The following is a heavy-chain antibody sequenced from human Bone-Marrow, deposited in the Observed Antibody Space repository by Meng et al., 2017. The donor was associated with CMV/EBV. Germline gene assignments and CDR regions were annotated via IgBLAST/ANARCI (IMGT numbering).Heavy chain of an antibody. J-gene: IGHJ3*02. Sequence: SETLSLTCTVSGYSISRGYYWAWIRQSPGKGLEWIGSIYQSGTTYYNPSLKSRGTISADTSKNQLSLKLISVTAADTAVYYCARTNYGRLRDAFDIWGQGKMVTVSS. CDR1: GYSISRGYY. D-gene: IGHD1-26*01. CDR2: IYQSGTT. V-gene: IGHV4-38-2*02. CDR3: ARTNYGRLRDAFDI.